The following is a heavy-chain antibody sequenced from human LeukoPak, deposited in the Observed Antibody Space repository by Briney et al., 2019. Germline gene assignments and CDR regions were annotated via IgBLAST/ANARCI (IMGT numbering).Heavy chain of an antibody. CDR2: INHSGST. CDR3: ARFGPLKGYCSSTSCSPYYYDSSSYQYYFDY. CDR1: GGSFSGYY. D-gene: IGHD3-22*01. Sequence: SETLSLTCAVYGGSFSGYYWSWIRQPPGKGLEWIGEINHSGSTNYNPSLKSRVTISVDTSKNQFSLKLSSVTAADTAVYYCARFGPLKGYCSSTSCSPYYYDSSSYQYYFDYWGQGTMVTVSS. J-gene: IGHJ4*02. V-gene: IGHV4-34*01.